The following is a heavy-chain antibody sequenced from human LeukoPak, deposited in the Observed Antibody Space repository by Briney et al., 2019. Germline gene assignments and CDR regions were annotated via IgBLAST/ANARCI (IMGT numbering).Heavy chain of an antibody. CDR2: INPNSGGT. D-gene: IGHD2-2*01. J-gene: IGHJ4*02. Sequence: ASVKVSCKASGYTFTGYYMHWVRQAPGQGLEWMGWINPNSGGTNYAQKFQGRVTMTRDTSISTAYMELSRLRPDDTAVYYCARVDVVVPAAAVYIDYWGQGTLVTVSS. CDR3: ARVDVVVPAAAVYIDY. CDR1: GYTFTGYY. V-gene: IGHV1-2*02.